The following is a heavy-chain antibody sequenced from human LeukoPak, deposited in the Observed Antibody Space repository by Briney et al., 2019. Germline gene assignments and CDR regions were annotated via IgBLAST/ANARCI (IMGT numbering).Heavy chain of an antibody. V-gene: IGHV3-21*01. CDR2: ISSSSSYI. J-gene: IGHJ3*02. D-gene: IGHD2-21*02. CDR3: AREPVVVTAAAFDI. CDR1: GFTFSSYS. Sequence: GGSLRLSCAASGFTFSSYSMNWVRQAPGKGLEWVSSISSSSSYIYYADSVKGRFTISRDNAKNSLYLQMNSLRDEDTAVYYCAREPVVVTAAAFDIWGQGTMVTVSS.